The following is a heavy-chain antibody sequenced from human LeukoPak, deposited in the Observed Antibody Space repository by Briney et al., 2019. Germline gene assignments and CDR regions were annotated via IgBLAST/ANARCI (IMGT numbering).Heavy chain of an antibody. CDR1: GFTFSSYS. V-gene: IGHV3-48*01. J-gene: IGHJ4*02. Sequence: GGSLRLSCAASGFTFSSYSMNWVRQAPGKGLEWLSYISSSSTTIYYADSVQGRFTISRDNAKNSLYLQMNSLRAEDTAVYYCTRVLYSSAWYGDHYWGQGALVTVSS. D-gene: IGHD6-19*01. CDR2: ISSSSTTI. CDR3: TRVLYSSAWYGDHY.